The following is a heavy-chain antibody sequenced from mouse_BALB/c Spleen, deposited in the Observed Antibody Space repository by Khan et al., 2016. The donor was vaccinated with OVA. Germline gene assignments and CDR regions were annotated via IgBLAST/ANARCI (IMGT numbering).Heavy chain of an antibody. Sequence: QVQLKESGPGLVAPSQTLSITCTVSGFSLTSYVVHWVRQPPGKGLEWLGVIWAGGSTNHNSALMSRLSISKDNSKSQVFLKMNSLQTDDTAMYYCARAFYYGAWFAYWGQGTLVTVSA. CDR3: ARAFYYGAWFAY. D-gene: IGHD1-1*01. CDR1: GFSLTSYV. V-gene: IGHV2-9*02. J-gene: IGHJ3*01. CDR2: IWAGGST.